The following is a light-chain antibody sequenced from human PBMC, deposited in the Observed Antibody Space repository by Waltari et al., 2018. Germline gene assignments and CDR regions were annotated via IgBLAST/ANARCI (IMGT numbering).Light chain of an antibody. V-gene: IGKV1-39*01. J-gene: IGKJ1*01. CDR1: HDIDIY. Sequence: VTITCRTSHDIDIYLNWFQQKPGKAPKLLIYATSSLQSGVPSRFSGSGSGTDFTLIISSLQPEDFATYYCQQSYSTVRTFGQGTRVEIK. CDR3: QQSYSTVRT. CDR2: ATS.